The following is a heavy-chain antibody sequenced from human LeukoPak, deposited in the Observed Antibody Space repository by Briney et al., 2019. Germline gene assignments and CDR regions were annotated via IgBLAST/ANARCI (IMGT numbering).Heavy chain of an antibody. J-gene: IGHJ3*01. D-gene: IGHD3-3*01. CDR2: IYHSGST. V-gene: IGHV4-4*02. Sequence: SGTLSLTCAVSGGSISSSNWWSWVRQPPGKGLEWIGEIYHSGSTNYNPSLKSRVTISEDKSKNQFSLKLSSVTAADTAVYYCAKVRYPNYDLVIGYDAFDVWGQGTMVTVSS. CDR3: AKVRYPNYDLVIGYDAFDV. CDR1: GGSISSSNW.